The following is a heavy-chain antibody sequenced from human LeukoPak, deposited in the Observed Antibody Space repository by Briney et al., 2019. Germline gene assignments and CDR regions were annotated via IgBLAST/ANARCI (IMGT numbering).Heavy chain of an antibody. CDR1: GYTFTSYD. CDR3: ARGTTIAAQGTYYYYGMDV. CDR2: MNPNSGNT. Sequence: GASVKVSCKASGYTFTSYDINWVRQATGQGLEWMGWMNPNSGNTGYAQKFQGRVTMTRNTSISTAYVELSSLRSEDTAVYYCARGTTIAAQGTYYYYGMDVWGQGTTVTVSS. V-gene: IGHV1-8*01. D-gene: IGHD6-6*01. J-gene: IGHJ6*02.